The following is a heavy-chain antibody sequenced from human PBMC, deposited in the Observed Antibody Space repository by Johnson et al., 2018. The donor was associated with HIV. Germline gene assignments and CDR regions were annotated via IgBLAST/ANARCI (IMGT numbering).Heavy chain of an antibody. Sequence: QVQLVESGGGVVQPGRSLRLSCAASEFSFSTYAMHWVRQAPGKGLEWVALISYDGSNKYDADSVKGRFTISRDNSKNTLYLQMISLRAEDTAVYFCAKDERQLGGWSHAFDIWGQGTKVTVSS. D-gene: IGHD3-16*01. V-gene: IGHV3-30-3*02. CDR1: EFSFSTYA. CDR2: ISYDGSNK. CDR3: AKDERQLGGWSHAFDI. J-gene: IGHJ3*02.